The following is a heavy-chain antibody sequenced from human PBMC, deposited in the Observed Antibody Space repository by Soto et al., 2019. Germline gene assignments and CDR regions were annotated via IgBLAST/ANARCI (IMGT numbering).Heavy chain of an antibody. D-gene: IGHD6-13*01. CDR3: TRQNIEHSSGWYP. J-gene: IGHJ5*02. Sequence: LRLSCAASGFIFSNYHMNWVRQAPGKGLEWVSYIRNSGNTIYYANSVKGRFTISRDNAKGSLYLQMNSLRDEDTAVYYCTRQNIEHSSGWYPWGQGTLVTVSS. V-gene: IGHV3-48*02. CDR2: IRNSGNTI. CDR1: GFIFSNYH.